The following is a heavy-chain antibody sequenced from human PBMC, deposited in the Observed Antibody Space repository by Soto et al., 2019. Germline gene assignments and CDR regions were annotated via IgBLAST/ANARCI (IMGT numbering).Heavy chain of an antibody. D-gene: IGHD6-13*01. CDR3: ARPPGIAAAVPYYFDY. CDR2: ISYDGSNK. J-gene: IGHJ4*02. CDR1: GFTFSSYA. V-gene: IGHV3-30-3*01. Sequence: GGSLRLSCAASGFTFSSYAMHWVRQAPGKGLEWVAVISYDGSNKYYADSVKGRFTISRDNSKNTLYLQMNSLRAEDTAVYYCARPPGIAAAVPYYFDYWGQGTLVTVSS.